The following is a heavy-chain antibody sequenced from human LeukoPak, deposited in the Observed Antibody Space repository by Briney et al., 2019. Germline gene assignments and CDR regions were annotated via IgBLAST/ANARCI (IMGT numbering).Heavy chain of an antibody. CDR2: INHSGST. V-gene: IGHV4-34*01. CDR3: ARGRMWYSSGWYYFDY. Sequence: SETLSLTCAVYGGSFSGYYWSWIRQPPGRGLEWIGEINHSGSTNYNPSLKSRVTISVDTSKNQFSLKLSSVTAADTAVYYCARGRMWYSSGWYYFDYWGQGTLVTVSS. CDR1: GGSFSGYY. J-gene: IGHJ4*02. D-gene: IGHD6-19*01.